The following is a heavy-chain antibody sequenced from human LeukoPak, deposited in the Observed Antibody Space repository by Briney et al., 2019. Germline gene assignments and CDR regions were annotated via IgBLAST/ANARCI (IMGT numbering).Heavy chain of an antibody. CDR3: ATGTAAGKYNWFDP. CDR1: GYTFTGYY. V-gene: IGHV1-24*01. J-gene: IGHJ5*02. CDR2: FDPEDGET. D-gene: IGHD6-13*01. Sequence: GASVKVSCKASGYTFTGYYMHWVRQAPGKGLEWMGGFDPEDGETIYAQKFQGRVTMTEDTSTDTAYMELSSLRSEDTAVYYCATGTAAGKYNWFDPWGQGTLVTVSS.